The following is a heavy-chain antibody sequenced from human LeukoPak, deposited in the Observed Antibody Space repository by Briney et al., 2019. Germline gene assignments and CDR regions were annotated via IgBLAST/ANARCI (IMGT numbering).Heavy chain of an antibody. J-gene: IGHJ4*02. D-gene: IGHD3-16*02. CDR2: INHSGST. V-gene: IGHV4-34*01. CDR3: AGTYYDYVWGSYRRTRGLLDY. Sequence: KPSETLSLTCAVYGGSFSGYYWSWIRQPPGKGLEWIGEINHSGSTNYNPSLKSRVTISVDTSKNQFSLKLSSVTAADTAVYYCAGTYYDYVWGSYRRTRGLLDYWGQGTLVTVSS. CDR1: GGSFSGYY.